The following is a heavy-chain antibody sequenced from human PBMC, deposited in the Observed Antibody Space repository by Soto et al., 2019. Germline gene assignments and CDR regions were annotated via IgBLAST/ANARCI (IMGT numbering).Heavy chain of an antibody. J-gene: IGHJ6*02. CDR3: ARDLKAQQQNYYYYGMDV. V-gene: IGHV3-53*02. D-gene: IGHD1-1*01. CDR1: GFTVSSNY. Sequence: EVQLVETGGGLIQPGGSLRLSCAASGFTVSSNYMSWVRQAPGKGLEWVSVIYSGGSTYYADSVKGRFTISRDNSKNTLYLQMNSLRAEDTAVYYCARDLKAQQQNYYYYGMDVWGQGTTVTVSS. CDR2: IYSGGST.